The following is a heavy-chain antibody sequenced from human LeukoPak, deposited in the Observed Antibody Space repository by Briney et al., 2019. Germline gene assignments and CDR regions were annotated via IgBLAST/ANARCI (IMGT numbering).Heavy chain of an antibody. CDR2: ISYDGSIK. D-gene: IGHD3-3*02. CDR3: AKDISAGYYYGMDV. V-gene: IGHV3-30*18. J-gene: IGHJ6*02. Sequence: GGSLRLPCAASGFTFSSYGMHWVRQAPGKGLEWVAVISYDGSIKYYGDSVKGRFTISRDNSKNTLYLQMKSLRPEDTAVYYCAKDISAGYYYGMDVWAKGPRSPSP. CDR1: GFTFSSYG.